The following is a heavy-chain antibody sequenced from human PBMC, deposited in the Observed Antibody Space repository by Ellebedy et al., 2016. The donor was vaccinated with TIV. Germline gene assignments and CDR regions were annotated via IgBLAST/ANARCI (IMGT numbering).Heavy chain of an antibody. CDR3: ARASYNSTWYGNFYYYMDA. D-gene: IGHD6-13*01. CDR1: GFTFDDYA. J-gene: IGHJ6*03. V-gene: IGHV3-20*04. Sequence: PGGSLRLSCAASGFTFDDYAMSWVRQAPGKGLEWVSGPDWRDESRGYADSVKGRFTISRDNAKNSLYLQMNSVIAEDTDVYYCARASYNSTWYGNFYYYMDAWGRGTTVIVSS. CDR2: PDWRDESR.